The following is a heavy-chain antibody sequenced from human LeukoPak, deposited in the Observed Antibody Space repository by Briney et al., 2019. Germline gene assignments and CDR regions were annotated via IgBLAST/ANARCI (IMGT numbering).Heavy chain of an antibody. J-gene: IGHJ3*02. D-gene: IGHD7-27*01. V-gene: IGHV3-7*01. Sequence: GGSLRLSCAASGFTFSSYWMSWVRQAPGKGLEWVANIKQDGSEKYYVDSVKGRFTISRDNAKNSLYPQMNSLRAEDTAVYYCARDRWRVTGDWDAFDIWGQGTMVTVSS. CDR3: ARDRWRVTGDWDAFDI. CDR2: IKQDGSEK. CDR1: GFTFSSYW.